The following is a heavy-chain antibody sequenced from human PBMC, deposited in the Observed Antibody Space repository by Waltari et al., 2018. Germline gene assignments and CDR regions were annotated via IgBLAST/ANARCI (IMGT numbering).Heavy chain of an antibody. Sequence: EVQLVESGGGLVQPGGSLRLSCAASGLTFRSYALSWDRQAPGKGLEWVSAISGSGGSTYYADSVKGRFTISRDNSKNTLYLQMNSLRAEDTAVYYCAKVEGVVILYYYMDVWGKGTTVTVSS. D-gene: IGHD3-3*01. V-gene: IGHV3-23*04. J-gene: IGHJ6*03. CDR1: GLTFRSYA. CDR3: AKVEGVVILYYYMDV. CDR2: ISGSGGST.